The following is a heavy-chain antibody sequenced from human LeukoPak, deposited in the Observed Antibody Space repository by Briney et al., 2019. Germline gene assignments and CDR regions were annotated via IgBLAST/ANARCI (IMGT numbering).Heavy chain of an antibody. CDR2: IYYSGST. D-gene: IGHD3-22*01. CDR3: ARHDSSGYYFDY. Sequence: PSETLSLTCTVSGGSISSGDYYWSWIRQPPGKGLEWIGYIYYSGSTYYNPSLKSRVTISVDTSKNQFSLKLSSVTAADTAVYYCARHDSSGYYFDYWGQGTLVTVSS. CDR1: GGSISSGDYY. J-gene: IGHJ4*02. V-gene: IGHV4-30-4*02.